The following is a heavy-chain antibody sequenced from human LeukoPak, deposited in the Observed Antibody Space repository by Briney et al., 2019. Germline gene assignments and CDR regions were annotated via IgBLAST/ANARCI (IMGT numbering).Heavy chain of an antibody. CDR1: GGSISSNYY. V-gene: IGHV4-39*02. CDR3: ARARGRYIDFLDY. J-gene: IGHJ4*02. D-gene: IGHD3-9*01. CDR2: FFYSRST. Sequence: SETLSLTCTVSGGSISSNYYWGWIRQPPGKGLEWIVSFFYSRSTYYNPSLKSRVTISVDTSKNQFSLRLTSVTAADTAVYYCARARGRYIDFLDYWGQGTLITVSS.